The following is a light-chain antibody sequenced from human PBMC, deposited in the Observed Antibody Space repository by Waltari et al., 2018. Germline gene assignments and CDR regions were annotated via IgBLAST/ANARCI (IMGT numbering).Light chain of an antibody. CDR2: AAS. CDR1: QSISSY. J-gene: IGKJ5*01. V-gene: IGKV1-39*01. Sequence: DIQLTQSPSSLSASVGDRVTIPCRASQSISSYLNWYQQKPGKDPKLLIYAASSLQSGVPSRFSGSGSGTDFTLTISSLQPEDFATYYCQQSYSTPFTFGQGTRLEIK. CDR3: QQSYSTPFT.